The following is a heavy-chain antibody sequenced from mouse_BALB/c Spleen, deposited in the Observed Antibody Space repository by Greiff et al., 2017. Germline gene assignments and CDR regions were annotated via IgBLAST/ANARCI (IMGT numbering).Heavy chain of an antibody. CDR3: ARSQLRYYYAMDD. Sequence: EVQLQQSGAELVKPGASVKLSCTASGFNIKDTYMHWVKQRPEQGLEWIGRIDPANGNTKYDPKFQGKATITADTSSNTAYLQLSSLTSEDTAVYYCARSQLRYYYAMDDWGQGTSVTVSS. J-gene: IGHJ4*01. V-gene: IGHV14-3*02. CDR1: GFNIKDTY. CDR2: IDPANGNT. D-gene: IGHD4-1*02.